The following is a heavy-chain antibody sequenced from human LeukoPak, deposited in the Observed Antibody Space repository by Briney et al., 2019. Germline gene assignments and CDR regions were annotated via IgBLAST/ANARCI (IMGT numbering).Heavy chain of an antibody. CDR3: ARVYNSGWPLDY. V-gene: IGHV1-46*01. J-gene: IGHJ4*02. CDR2: INPSGGST. Sequence: GASVKVSCKASGCTFTSYYMHWVRQAPGQRLEWMGVINPSGGSTSYAQKFQGRVTMTSDTSTSTVYLELSSLRFEDTAVYYCARVYNSGWPLDYWGQGTLVTVSS. CDR1: GCTFTSYY. D-gene: IGHD6-19*01.